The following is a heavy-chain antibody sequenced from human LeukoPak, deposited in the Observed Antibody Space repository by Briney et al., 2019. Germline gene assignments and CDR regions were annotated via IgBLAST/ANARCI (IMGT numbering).Heavy chain of an antibody. CDR2: IIPIFGTA. CDR3: ARGVVPAAAYYYYYMDV. J-gene: IGHJ6*03. D-gene: IGHD2-2*01. Sequence: ASVKVSCKASGGTFSSYAISWVRQAPGQGLEWMGGIIPIFGTANYAQKFQGRVTITADESTSTAYMELSSLRSEDTAVYYCARGVVPAAAYYYYYMDVWGKGTTVTISS. V-gene: IGHV1-69*01. CDR1: GGTFSSYA.